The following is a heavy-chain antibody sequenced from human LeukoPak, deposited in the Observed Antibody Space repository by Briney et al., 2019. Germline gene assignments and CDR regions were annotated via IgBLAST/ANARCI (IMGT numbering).Heavy chain of an antibody. CDR1: GFTFSSYG. D-gene: IGHD2-15*01. CDR3: AEEYYCSGGSCYDAYYYYYMDV. CDR2: ISYEGSNK. V-gene: IGHV3-30*18. J-gene: IGHJ6*03. Sequence: GGSLRLSCAASGFTFSSYGMHWVRRAPGKGLEWVAVISYEGSNKYYADSVKGRFTISRDNSKNTLYLQMNSLRAEDTAVYYCAEEYYCSGGSCYDAYYYYYMDVWGKGTTVTVSS.